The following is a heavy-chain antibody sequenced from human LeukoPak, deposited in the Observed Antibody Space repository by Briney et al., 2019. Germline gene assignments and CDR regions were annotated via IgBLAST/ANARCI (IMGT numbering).Heavy chain of an antibody. D-gene: IGHD6-19*01. J-gene: IGHJ3*02. CDR1: GGSISSSTW. V-gene: IGHV4-4*02. CDR2: IYHSGST. Sequence: PSGTLSLTCAVSGGSISSSTWRTWVRQPPGKGLEWIGEIYHSGSTNYNPSLKSRVTISVDKSKNQFSLNLSSVTAADTAVYYCTRRAGTDSNGAFDIWGQGTMVTVSS. CDR3: TRRAGTDSNGAFDI.